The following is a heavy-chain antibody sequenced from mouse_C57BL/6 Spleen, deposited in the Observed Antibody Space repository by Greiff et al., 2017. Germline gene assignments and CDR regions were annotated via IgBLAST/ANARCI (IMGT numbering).Heavy chain of an antibody. J-gene: IGHJ3*01. CDR2: ISSGSSTI. V-gene: IGHV5-17*01. D-gene: IGHD4-1*01. Sequence: EEKLMESGGGLVKPGGSLKLSCAASGFTFSDYGMHWVRQAPEKGLEWVAYISSGSSTIYYADTVKGRFTISRDNAKNTLFLQMTSLRSEDTAMYYCAPLGRFAYWGQGTLVTVSA. CDR1: GFTFSDYG. CDR3: APLGRFAY.